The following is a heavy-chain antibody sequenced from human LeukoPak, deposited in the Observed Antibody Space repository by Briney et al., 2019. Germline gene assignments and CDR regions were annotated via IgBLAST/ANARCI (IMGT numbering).Heavy chain of an antibody. CDR1: GGTFSSYA. CDR3: ARGYGSGRLNVLFDY. D-gene: IGHD3-10*01. CDR2: ISAYNGNT. J-gene: IGHJ4*02. Sequence: VASVKVSCKASGGTFSSYAISWVRQAPGQGLEWMGWISAYNGNTNYAQKLQGRVTMTTDTSTSTAYMELRSLRSDDTAVYYCARGYGSGRLNVLFDYWGQGTLVTVSS. V-gene: IGHV1-18*01.